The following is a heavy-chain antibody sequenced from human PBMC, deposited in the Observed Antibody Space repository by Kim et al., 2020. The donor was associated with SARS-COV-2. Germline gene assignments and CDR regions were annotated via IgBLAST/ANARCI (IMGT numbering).Heavy chain of an antibody. CDR2: MNPNSGNT. V-gene: IGHV1-8*01. J-gene: IGHJ6*02. D-gene: IGHD3-9*01. Sequence: ASVKVSCKASGYTFTSYDINWVRQATGQGLEWMGWMNPNSGNTGYAQKFQGRVTMTRNTSISTAYMELSSLRSEDTAVYYCARPNYDILTGYQTWYYYGMDVWGQGTTVTVSS. CDR1: GYTFTSYD. CDR3: ARPNYDILTGYQTWYYYGMDV.